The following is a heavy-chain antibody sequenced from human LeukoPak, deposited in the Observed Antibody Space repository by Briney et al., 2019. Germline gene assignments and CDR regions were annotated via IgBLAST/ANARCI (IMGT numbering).Heavy chain of an antibody. CDR2: INTGNGYT. V-gene: IGHV1-3*04. CDR1: GYTFTTYA. CDR3: ARGIAVAYFDY. D-gene: IGHD6-19*01. Sequence: ASMKALCKAPGYTFTTYAMHWVRPAPGQRPEWMGWINTGNGYTKYSQNFQGRVTITRDTSASTAYMELSSLKSEDTAVYYCARGIAVAYFDYWGQGTLVTVSS. J-gene: IGHJ4*02.